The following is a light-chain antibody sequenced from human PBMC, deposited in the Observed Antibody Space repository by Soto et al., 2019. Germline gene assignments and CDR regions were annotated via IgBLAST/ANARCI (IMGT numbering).Light chain of an antibody. J-gene: IGKJ1*01. V-gene: IGKV3-15*01. CDR1: QSVSSY. CDR3: QQYNNWPPWT. CDR2: GAS. Sequence: EIVMTQSPATLSVSPGERATLSCRASQSVSSYLAWYQQKPGQAPRLLIYGASTRATGFPARFSGNGSGTEFTLTISSLQSEDFAVYYCQQYNNWPPWTFGQGTKVDI.